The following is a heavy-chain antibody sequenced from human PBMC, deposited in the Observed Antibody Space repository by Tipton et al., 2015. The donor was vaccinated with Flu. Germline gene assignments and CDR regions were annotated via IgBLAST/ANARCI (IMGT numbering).Heavy chain of an antibody. D-gene: IGHD5-18*01. CDR1: GFTFDDYA. V-gene: IGHV3-9*01. CDR3: ARDLNSYGADY. J-gene: IGHJ4*02. CDR2: ISWNSGSI. Sequence: SLRLSCAASGFTFDDYAMHWVRQAPGKGLEWVSGISWNSGSIGYADSVKGRFTISRDNAKNSLYLQMNSLRAEDTAVYYCARDLNSYGADYWGQGPLVTVSS.